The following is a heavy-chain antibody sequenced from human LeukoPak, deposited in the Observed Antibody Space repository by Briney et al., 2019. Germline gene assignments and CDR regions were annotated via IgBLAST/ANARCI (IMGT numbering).Heavy chain of an antibody. V-gene: IGHV4-34*01. CDR1: GGSFSGYY. CDR2: INHSGST. CDR3: ARADGDYVDWFDP. D-gene: IGHD4-17*01. Sequence: SETLSLTCAVYGGSFSGYYWSWIRQPPGKGLEWIGEINHSGSTNYNPSLKSRVTISVDTSKNQFSLKLSSVTAADTAVYYCARADGDYVDWFDPWGQGILVTVSS. J-gene: IGHJ5*02.